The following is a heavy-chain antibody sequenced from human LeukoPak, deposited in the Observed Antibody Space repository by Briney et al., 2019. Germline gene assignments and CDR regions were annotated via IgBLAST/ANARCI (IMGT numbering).Heavy chain of an antibody. V-gene: IGHV3-9*01. D-gene: IGHD3-22*01. CDR3: AKDGYEDSSGYYAN. CDR1: GFTLSSYS. J-gene: IGHJ4*02. Sequence: GGSLRLSCAASGFTLSSYSMNWVRQAPGKGLEWVSGISWNSGSIGYADSVKGRFTISRDNAKNSLYLQMNSLRAEDTALYYCAKDGYEDSSGYYANWGQGTLVTVSS. CDR2: ISWNSGSI.